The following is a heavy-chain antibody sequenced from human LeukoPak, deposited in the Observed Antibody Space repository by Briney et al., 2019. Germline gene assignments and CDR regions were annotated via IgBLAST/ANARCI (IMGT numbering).Heavy chain of an antibody. CDR1: GTAFRTYA. V-gene: IGHV3-64D*06. CDR3: VRTYDENPLGWFDP. J-gene: IGHJ5*02. D-gene: IGHD5-12*01. CDR2: ISINGGST. Sequence: GRSLRLSCSASGTAFRTYAMHWVRQPPGKGLYYVSAISINGGSTYYADSVRGRFTISRDNSKNTLYLQMSSLRPDDTAVYYCVRTYDENPLGWFDPWGQGTLVTVSS.